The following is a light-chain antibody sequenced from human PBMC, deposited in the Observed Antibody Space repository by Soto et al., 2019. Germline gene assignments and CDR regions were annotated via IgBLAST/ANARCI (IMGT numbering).Light chain of an antibody. CDR3: SSYTTSSTLV. J-gene: IGLJ2*01. CDR1: SGDVGAYDY. CDR2: EVA. V-gene: IGLV2-14*01. Sequence: QSVLTQPASVSGSPGQSITISCTGASGDVGAYDYVTWYQQHPGKAPKPIIFEVANRPSGVSARFSGSKSGNTASLTISGLQAEDEADYYCSSYTTSSTLVFGGGTKLTVL.